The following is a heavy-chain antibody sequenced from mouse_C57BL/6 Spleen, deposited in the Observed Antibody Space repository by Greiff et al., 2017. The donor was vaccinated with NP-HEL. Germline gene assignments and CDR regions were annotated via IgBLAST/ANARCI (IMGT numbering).Heavy chain of an antibody. D-gene: IGHD1-1*01. Sequence: EVNLVESGGGLVKPGGSLKLSCAASGFTFSDYGMHWVRQAPEKGLEWVAYISRGSSTIYYADTVKGRFTLSRDNAKNTLFLQMTSLRSEDTAMDYCARRHYGSRYYAMDYWGQGTSVTVSS. CDR1: GFTFSDYG. CDR3: ARRHYGSRYYAMDY. J-gene: IGHJ4*01. CDR2: ISRGSSTI. V-gene: IGHV5-17*01.